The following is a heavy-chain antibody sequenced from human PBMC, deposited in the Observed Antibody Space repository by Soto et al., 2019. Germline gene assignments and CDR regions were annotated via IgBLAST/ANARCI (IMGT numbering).Heavy chain of an antibody. CDR3: ASRQVLPWRGESNGDWFDP. Sequence: SETLSLTCTVSGGSISSSSYYWGWIRPPPGKGLEWIGSIYYSGSTYYNPSLKSRVTISVDTSKNQFSLKLSSVTAADTAVYYCASRQVLPWRGESNGDWFDPWGQGTLVTVSS. J-gene: IGHJ5*02. D-gene: IGHD3-10*01. CDR1: GGSISSSSYY. V-gene: IGHV4-39*01. CDR2: IYYSGST.